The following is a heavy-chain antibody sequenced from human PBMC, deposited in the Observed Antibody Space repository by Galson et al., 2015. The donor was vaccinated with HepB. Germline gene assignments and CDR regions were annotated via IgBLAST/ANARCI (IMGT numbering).Heavy chain of an antibody. CDR2: SSGSGNI. Sequence: SLRLSCAASGFTFSSYGMSWVRQAPGQGLEWVSTSSGSGNIFYADSVKGRFTISRDNSKNTLYLQMNSLRVDDTAVYFCARPLGGHLFDYWGQGTLVTVSS. CDR3: ARPLGGHLFDY. CDR1: GFTFSSYG. V-gene: IGHV3-23*01. J-gene: IGHJ4*02. D-gene: IGHD3-3*02.